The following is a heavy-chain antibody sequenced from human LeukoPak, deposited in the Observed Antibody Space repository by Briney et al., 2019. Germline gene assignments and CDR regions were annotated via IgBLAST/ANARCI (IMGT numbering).Heavy chain of an antibody. CDR2: INHSGST. V-gene: IGHV4-34*01. J-gene: IGHJ4*02. CDR1: GGSFSGYY. Sequence: SETLSLTCAVYGGSFSGYYWSWIRQPPGKGLEWIGEINHSGSTNYNPSLKSRVTISVDTSKNQFSLKLSSVTAADTAVYYCARRITSDISYDSSHFDYWGQGTLVTVSS. CDR3: ARRITSDISYDSSHFDY. D-gene: IGHD3-22*01.